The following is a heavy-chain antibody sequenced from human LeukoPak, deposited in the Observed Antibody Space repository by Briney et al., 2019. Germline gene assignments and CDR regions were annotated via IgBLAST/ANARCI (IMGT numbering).Heavy chain of an antibody. J-gene: IGHJ3*01. D-gene: IGHD3-10*01. Sequence: SETLSLTCTVSGGSISSYYWSWIRQPAGKGLEWIGRIYTSGSTNYNPSLRSRVNMSIDTSKNQFSVKVISVTAADTAVYYCARYGSGSYLDPFDVWGQGTMVIVSS. CDR1: GGSISSYY. V-gene: IGHV4-4*07. CDR3: ARYGSGSYLDPFDV. CDR2: IYTSGST.